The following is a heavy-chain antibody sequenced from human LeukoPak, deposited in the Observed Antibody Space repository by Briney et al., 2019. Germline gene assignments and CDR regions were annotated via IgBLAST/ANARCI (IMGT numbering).Heavy chain of an antibody. Sequence: TLSLTCTVSGGSISSSSYYWGWIRQPPGKGLEWIGSIYYSGSTYYNPSLKSRVTISVDTSKNQFSLKLSSVTAADTAVYHCARGIVGARVFDYWGQGTLVTVSS. V-gene: IGHV4-39*01. D-gene: IGHD1-26*01. CDR1: GGSISSSSYY. CDR3: ARGIVGARVFDY. J-gene: IGHJ4*02. CDR2: IYYSGST.